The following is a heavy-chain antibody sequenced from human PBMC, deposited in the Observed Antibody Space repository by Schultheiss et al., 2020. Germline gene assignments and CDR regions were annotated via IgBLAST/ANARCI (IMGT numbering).Heavy chain of an antibody. D-gene: IGHD6-19*01. Sequence: SETLSLTCTVSGGSISSGGYYWSWIRQHPGKGLEWIGYIYYSGSTYYNPSLKSRVTISVDTSKNQFSLKLSSVTAADTAVYYCARDRHSSGLYDWGQGTLVTVSS. CDR1: GGSISSGGYY. V-gene: IGHV4-31*03. CDR2: IYYSGST. CDR3: ARDRHSSGLYD. J-gene: IGHJ4*02.